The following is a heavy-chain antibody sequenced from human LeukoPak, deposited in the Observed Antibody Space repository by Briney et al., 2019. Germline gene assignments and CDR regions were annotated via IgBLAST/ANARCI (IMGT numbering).Heavy chain of an antibody. CDR3: ARASGSGSYSDY. CDR1: EYSFSSYW. D-gene: IGHD3-10*01. Sequence: GESLKISCKGSEYSFSSYWIGWVCQMPGKGLEWMGIIYPGDSDTRYSPSFRGQVTISADRSISTAYLQWSSLKASDTAMYYCARASGSGSYSDYWGQGNLVTVSS. J-gene: IGHJ4*02. CDR2: IYPGDSDT. V-gene: IGHV5-51*01.